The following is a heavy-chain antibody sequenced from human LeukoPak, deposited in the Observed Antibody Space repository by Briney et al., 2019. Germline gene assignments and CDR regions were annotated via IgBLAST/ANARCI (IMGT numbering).Heavy chain of an antibody. J-gene: IGHJ5*02. CDR3: ARGGYCSGGTCYGAGWFDP. Sequence: GGSLRLSCAASGFTFSSYNKNWVRQAPGKGLEWISYISSRGSTIYYADSVKGRFTISRDNAKNSLYLQMNSLRADDTAVYYCARGGYCSGGTCYGAGWFDPWGQGTLVTVSS. CDR1: GFTFSSYN. V-gene: IGHV3-48*01. D-gene: IGHD2-15*01. CDR2: ISSRGSTI.